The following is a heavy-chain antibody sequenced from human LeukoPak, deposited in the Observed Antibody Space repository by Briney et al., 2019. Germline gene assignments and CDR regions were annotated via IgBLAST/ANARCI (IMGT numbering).Heavy chain of an antibody. J-gene: IGHJ4*02. V-gene: IGHV4-59*08. Sequence: SETLSLTCTVSGGSISGHYWSWMRQPPGKGLEWLGYIHYSGTTNYNPSLKSRVTMSVDTAKNQFSLKLSSVTATDTAVYYCARLNTASYGDYWGQGTLVTVSS. D-gene: IGHD2-21*02. CDR2: IHYSGTT. CDR1: GGSISGHY. CDR3: ARLNTASYGDY.